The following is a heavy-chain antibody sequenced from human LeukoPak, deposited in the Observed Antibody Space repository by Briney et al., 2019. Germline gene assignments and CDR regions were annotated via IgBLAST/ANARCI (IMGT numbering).Heavy chain of an antibody. D-gene: IGHD5-18*01. J-gene: IGHJ4*02. V-gene: IGHV3-23*01. CDR3: AKDPLNTLMVSPTFDY. CDR2: ISGSGDDT. CDR1: GFPFSSYA. Sequence: PGGSLRLSCVVSGFPFSSYAMSWVRQAPGKGLEWVSGISGSGDDTYYAAFVRGRFIVSRDTSKNTLYLQMNSLRAEDTAVYYCAKDPLNTLMVSPTFDYWGQGTLVTVSS.